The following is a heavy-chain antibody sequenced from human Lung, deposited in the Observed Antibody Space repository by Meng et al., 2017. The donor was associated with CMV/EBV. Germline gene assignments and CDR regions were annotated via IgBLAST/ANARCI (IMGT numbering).Heavy chain of an antibody. V-gene: IGHV1-2*02. CDR2: INPNSGGT. CDR1: GYTFTGYY. D-gene: IGHD1-7*01. J-gene: IGHJ4*02. Sequence: ASXXVSCKASGYTFTGYYMHWVRQAPGQGLEWMGWINPNSGGTNYAQKFQGRVTMTRDTSISTAYMELSRLRSDDTAVYYCARDLDWNYEYWGQGTLVTGAS. CDR3: ARDLDWNYEY.